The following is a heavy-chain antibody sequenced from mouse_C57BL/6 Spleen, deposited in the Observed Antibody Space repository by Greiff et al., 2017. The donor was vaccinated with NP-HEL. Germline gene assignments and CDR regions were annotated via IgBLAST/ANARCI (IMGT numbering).Heavy chain of an antibody. J-gene: IGHJ1*03. D-gene: IGHD1-1*01. CDR3: TRDSGVTTVVATSSYWYFDV. CDR2: ISSGGDYI. Sequence: EVKLMESGEGLVKPGGSLKLSCAASGFTFSSYAMSWVRQTPEKRLEWVAYISSGGDYIYYADTVKGRFTISRDNARNTLYLQMSSLKSEDTAMYYCTRDSGVTTVVATSSYWYFDVWGTGTTVTVSS. CDR1: GFTFSSYA. V-gene: IGHV5-9-1*02.